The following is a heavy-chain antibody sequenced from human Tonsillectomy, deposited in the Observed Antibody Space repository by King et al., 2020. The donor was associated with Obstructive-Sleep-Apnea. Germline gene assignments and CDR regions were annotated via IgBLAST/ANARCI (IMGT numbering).Heavy chain of an antibody. CDR3: ARDSWSILSKHGGIDY. Sequence: VQLVESGGGVVQPGGSLRLSCAASGFTFSTYGMHWVRQAPGKGLEGVALIWPEGNNKYYGESVKGRFTISSDNSKNTLFLQMNNLRAEDTAVYYCARDSWSILSKHGGIDYWGQGTLVTVSS. CDR1: GFTFSTYG. D-gene: IGHD3-9*01. V-gene: IGHV3-33*01. CDR2: IWPEGNNK. J-gene: IGHJ4*02.